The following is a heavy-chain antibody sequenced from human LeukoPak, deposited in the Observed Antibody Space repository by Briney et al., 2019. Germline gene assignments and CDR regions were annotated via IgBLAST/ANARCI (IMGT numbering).Heavy chain of an antibody. J-gene: IGHJ3*02. Sequence: ASVKVSCKPSGFTFNTYVFNWVRPAPGQGVEGVGWISPYNGDSKYAQRLQGRVTMTTDAPTSTAYMELRSLRSDDTAVYYCTRYCSGGACYAYDAFDIWGQGTMVTVSS. CDR3: TRYCSGGACYAYDAFDI. V-gene: IGHV1-18*01. D-gene: IGHD2-15*01. CDR2: ISPYNGDS. CDR1: GFTFNTYV.